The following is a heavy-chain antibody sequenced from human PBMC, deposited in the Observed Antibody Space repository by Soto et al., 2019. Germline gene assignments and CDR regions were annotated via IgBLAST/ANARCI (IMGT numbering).Heavy chain of an antibody. CDR1: GGTFSSYA. CDR3: ARGLIVGAYFDY. V-gene: IGHV1-69*01. CDR2: IIPSFCTS. D-gene: IGHD1-26*01. J-gene: IGHJ4*02. Sequence: SVELSCKASGGTFSSYASSWVRQAPGQGLESMGGIIPSFCTSNYARKFKGRVTITADESTSTAYMELSSLRSEDTAVYYCARGLIVGAYFDYLGQGILVIV.